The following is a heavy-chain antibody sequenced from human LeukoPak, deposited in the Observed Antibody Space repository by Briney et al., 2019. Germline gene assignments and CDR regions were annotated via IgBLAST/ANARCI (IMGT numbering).Heavy chain of an antibody. J-gene: IGHJ4*02. CDR2: IKQDGSEK. CDR3: ASQNNFDY. Sequence: PGGSLRLSCAASGFIFSDYWMSWVRQDPGKGLEWVANIKQDGSEKYYVASVKGRFTISRDNAKNSLYLQMNSLRAEDTAVYYCASQNNFDYWGQGTLVTVFS. V-gene: IGHV3-7*01. CDR1: GFIFSDYW.